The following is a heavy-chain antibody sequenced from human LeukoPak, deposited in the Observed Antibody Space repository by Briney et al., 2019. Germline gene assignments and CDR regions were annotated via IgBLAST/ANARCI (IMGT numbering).Heavy chain of an antibody. J-gene: IGHJ4*02. CDR1: CGSFSGYY. V-gene: IGHV4-34*01. Sequence: MPSETLSLTCAVYCGSFSGYYCSWIRQPPGKWLEWIGEINHSGSTNYNPSLKSRVTISVDTSKNQFSLKLSSVTAADTAVYYCARGRGCSNTSCYTSFDYWGQGTLVTVSS. CDR2: INHSGST. D-gene: IGHD2-2*02. CDR3: ARGRGCSNTSCYTSFDY.